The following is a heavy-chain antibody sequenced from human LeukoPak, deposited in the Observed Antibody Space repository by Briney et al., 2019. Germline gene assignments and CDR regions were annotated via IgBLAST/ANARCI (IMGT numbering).Heavy chain of an antibody. Sequence: GASVKVSCKASGYTFTSYGISWVRQAPGQGLEWMGWISAYNGNTNYAQKLQGRVTMTTDTSTSTAYMELRSLRSDDTAVYYCARDGDRDYYDSSGYYDYWGQGTLVTLSS. V-gene: IGHV1-18*01. J-gene: IGHJ4*02. CDR3: ARDGDRDYYDSSGYYDY. CDR2: ISAYNGNT. D-gene: IGHD3-22*01. CDR1: GYTFTSYG.